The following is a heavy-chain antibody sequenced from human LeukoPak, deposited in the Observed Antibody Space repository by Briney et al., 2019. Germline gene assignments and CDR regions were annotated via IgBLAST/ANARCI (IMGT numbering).Heavy chain of an antibody. Sequence: GGSLRLSCAASGFTFSSYAMSWVRQAPGKGLEWVSYISSSSSTIYYADSVKGRFTISRDNAKNSLYLQMNSLRAEDTAVYYCARAYGGVSNAFDIWGQGTMVTVSS. D-gene: IGHD4-23*01. J-gene: IGHJ3*02. CDR3: ARAYGGVSNAFDI. CDR2: ISSSSSTI. V-gene: IGHV3-48*01. CDR1: GFTFSSYA.